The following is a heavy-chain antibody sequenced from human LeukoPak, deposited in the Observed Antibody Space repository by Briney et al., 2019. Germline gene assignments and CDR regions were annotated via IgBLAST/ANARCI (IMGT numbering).Heavy chain of an antibody. CDR1: GFTFSSYA. CDR3: AKDRQVVVAATRLYFDY. J-gene: IGHJ4*02. Sequence: GGSLRLSCAASGFTFSSYAMSWVRQAPGKGLEWVSAISGSGGSTYYADSVKGRFTISRDNSKNTLYLQMNSLRAEDTAVYYCAKDRQVVVAATRLYFDYWGQGTLVTVSS. D-gene: IGHD2-15*01. CDR2: ISGSGGST. V-gene: IGHV3-23*01.